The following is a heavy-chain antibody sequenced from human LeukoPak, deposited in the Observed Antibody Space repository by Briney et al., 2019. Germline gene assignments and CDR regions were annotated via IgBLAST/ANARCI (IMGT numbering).Heavy chain of an antibody. J-gene: IGHJ3*02. CDR2: ISSNSSYI. D-gene: IGHD1-26*01. V-gene: IGHV3-21*01. Sequence: GGSLRLSCAASGFTFSSYSMNWVRQAPGKGLEWVSSISSNSSYIYYADSVKGRFTISRDNAKNSLYLQMNSLRAEDTAVYYCARAVVGSPHASDIWGQGTMVTVSS. CDR1: GFTFSSYS. CDR3: ARAVVGSPHASDI.